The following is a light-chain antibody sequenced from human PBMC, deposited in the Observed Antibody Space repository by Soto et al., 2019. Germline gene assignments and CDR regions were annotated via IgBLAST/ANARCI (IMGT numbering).Light chain of an antibody. CDR2: DDN. J-gene: IGLJ1*01. CDR3: GSWDSSLSAYV. CDR1: SSNIGGNS. Sequence: QSVLTQPPSFSAAPGQKVTISCAGSSSNIGGNSVSWYQQLPWTAPKLLIYDDNKRPSGIPDRFSGSKSGTSATLGITGFQTGDEADYYCGSWDSSLSAYVFGTGTKVTVL. V-gene: IGLV1-51*01.